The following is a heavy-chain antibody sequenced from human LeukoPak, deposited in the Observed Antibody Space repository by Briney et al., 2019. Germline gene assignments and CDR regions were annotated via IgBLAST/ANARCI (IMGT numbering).Heavy chain of an antibody. CDR2: INHSGST. CDR3: ARVEMALRSNWFDP. CDR1: GGSFSGYY. D-gene: IGHD5-24*01. J-gene: IGHJ5*02. V-gene: IGHV4-34*01. Sequence: SETLSLTCAVYGGSFSGYYWSWIRQPPGKGLEWTGEINHSGSTNYNPSLKSRVTMSVDTSKNQFSLKLSSVTAADTAVYYCARVEMALRSNWFDPWGQGTLVTVSS.